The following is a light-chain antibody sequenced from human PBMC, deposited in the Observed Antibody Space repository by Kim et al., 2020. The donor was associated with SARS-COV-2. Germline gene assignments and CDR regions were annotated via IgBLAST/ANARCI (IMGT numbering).Light chain of an antibody. V-gene: IGKV1-12*01. CDR1: QGVSSS. Sequence: ASVGDRVTMTCRASQGVSSSLAWYQQKPGKAPKLLIYDSSSLHKGVPSRFSGSGFGTDFILTITSLQPDDFAIYYCQQSQSAPWTFGQGTKVDIK. CDR2: DSS. J-gene: IGKJ1*01. CDR3: QQSQSAPWT.